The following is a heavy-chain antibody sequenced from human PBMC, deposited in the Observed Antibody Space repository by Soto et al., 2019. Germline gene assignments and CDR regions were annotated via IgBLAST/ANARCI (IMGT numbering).Heavy chain of an antibody. CDR3: ARRDRSGFSYWLDT. CDR1: GGSISDGYY. J-gene: IGHJ5*02. Sequence: PSETLSLTCTVSGGSISDGYYWTWIRQHPGKGLEWIGSISASGSTSYNPSLKSRLTVSVDKSKNQFSLNLRSVTAADTVVYYCARRDRSGFSYWLDTWGQGTLVTVSS. V-gene: IGHV4-31*03. CDR2: ISASGST. D-gene: IGHD3-22*01.